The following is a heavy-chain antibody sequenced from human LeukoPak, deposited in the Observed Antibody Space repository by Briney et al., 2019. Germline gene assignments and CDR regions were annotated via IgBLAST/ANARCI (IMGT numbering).Heavy chain of an antibody. CDR3: ARGSRIYGMDV. D-gene: IGHD2-15*01. Sequence: SETLSLTCTVSGGSISSGGYYWSWIRQHPGKGLEWIGYIYYSGSTYYNPSLKSRVTISVDTSKNQFSLKLSSVTAADTAVYYCARGSRIYGMDVWGQGTTVTISS. CDR1: GGSISSGGYY. CDR2: IYYSGST. V-gene: IGHV4-31*03. J-gene: IGHJ6*02.